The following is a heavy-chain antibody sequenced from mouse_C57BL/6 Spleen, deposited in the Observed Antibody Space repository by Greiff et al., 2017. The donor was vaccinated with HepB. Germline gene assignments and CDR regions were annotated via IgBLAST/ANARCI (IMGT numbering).Heavy chain of an antibody. CDR3: ARWELERNAMDY. J-gene: IGHJ4*01. CDR2: IYPRSGNT. Sequence: QVQLKQSGAELARPGASVKLSCKASGYTFTSYGISWVKQRTGQGLEWIGEIYPRSGNTYYNEKFKGKATLTADKSSSTAYMELRSLTSEDSAVYFCARWELERNAMDYWGQGTSVTVSS. CDR1: GYTFTSYG. V-gene: IGHV1-81*01. D-gene: IGHD4-1*01.